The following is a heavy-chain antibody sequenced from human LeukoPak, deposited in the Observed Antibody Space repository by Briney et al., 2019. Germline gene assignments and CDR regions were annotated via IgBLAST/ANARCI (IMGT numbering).Heavy chain of an antibody. V-gene: IGHV1-69*04. J-gene: IGHJ3*02. CDR2: IIPILGIA. CDR3: ARDITPITRGDAFDI. Sequence: SVKVSCKASGGTFSSYAISWVRQAPGQGLEWMGRIIPILGIANYAQKFQSRVTITADKSMSTAYMELRSLRSDDTAVYYCARDITPITRGDAFDIWGQGTMVTVSS. D-gene: IGHD1-20*01. CDR1: GGTFSSYA.